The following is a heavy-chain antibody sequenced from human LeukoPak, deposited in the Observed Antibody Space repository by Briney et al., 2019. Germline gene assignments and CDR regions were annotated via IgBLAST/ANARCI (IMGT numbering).Heavy chain of an antibody. J-gene: IGHJ3*02. Sequence: GSLRLSCAASGFTFSSYSMNWIRQPPGKGLEWIGEINHSGSTNYNPSLKSRVTISVDTSKNQFSLKLSSVTAADTAVYYCARAPRLRAFDIWGQGTMVTVSS. V-gene: IGHV4-34*01. CDR2: INHSGST. CDR1: GFTFSSYS. CDR3: ARAPRLRAFDI.